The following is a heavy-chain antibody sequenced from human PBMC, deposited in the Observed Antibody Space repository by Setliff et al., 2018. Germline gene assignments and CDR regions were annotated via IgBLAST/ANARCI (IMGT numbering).Heavy chain of an antibody. Sequence: PGGSLRLSCAASGFTFSTYRTHWVRQAPGKGLEWVAVIWDDGVKKYHADSVKGRFTISRDSSKNTLYLQMNSLRPEDTAVYYCARTCSGSGCYAGLESWGQGTPVTVSS. D-gene: IGHD2-15*01. CDR2: IWDDGVKK. CDR1: GFTFSTYR. CDR3: ARTCSGSGCYAGLES. J-gene: IGHJ4*02. V-gene: IGHV3-33*08.